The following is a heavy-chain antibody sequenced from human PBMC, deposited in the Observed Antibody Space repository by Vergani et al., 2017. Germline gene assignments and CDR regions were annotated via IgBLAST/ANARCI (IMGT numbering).Heavy chain of an antibody. J-gene: IGHJ6*02. D-gene: IGHD6-13*01. CDR1: GGSISSGSYY. Sequence: QVQLQESGPGLVRPSQTLSLTCTVSGGSISSGSYYWSWFRQPAGKGLEWIGRFYTGGGTSYNPSLKRRVTISVDTSKNKFSLQLSSVTAADTAVYYCARDPLYSTTWPFLLLDMDDWGQGTTVTVSS. CDR2: FYTGGGT. CDR3: ARDPLYSTTWPFLLLDMDD. V-gene: IGHV4-61*02.